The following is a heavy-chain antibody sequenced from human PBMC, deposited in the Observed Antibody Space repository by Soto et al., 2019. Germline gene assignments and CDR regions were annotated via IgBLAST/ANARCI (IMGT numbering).Heavy chain of an antibody. CDR2: IYYSGST. CDR3: GTMPIAVEPAPMDV. Sequence: PSETLSLTCTVSGGSISSGDYYWSWIRQPPGKGLEWIGYIYYSGSTSYNASLKSRTSISADPSNNQFSLKLHSLTAADTAVYFCGTMPIAVEPAPMDVWGPGTSVTVS. CDR1: GGSISSGDYY. J-gene: IGHJ6*02. V-gene: IGHV4-30-4*01. D-gene: IGHD2-2*01.